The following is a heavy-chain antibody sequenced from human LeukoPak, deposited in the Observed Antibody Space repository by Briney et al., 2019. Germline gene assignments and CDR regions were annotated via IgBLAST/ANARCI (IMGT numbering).Heavy chain of an antibody. J-gene: IGHJ4*02. CDR2: IYTSGST. Sequence: SETLSLTCTVSGGSISSGSYYWSWIRQPAGKGLEWIGRIYTSGSTNYNPSLKSRVTISVDTSKNQFSLKLSSVTAADTAVYYCATTRVVPAAIVNWGQGTPVTVSS. D-gene: IGHD2-2*01. CDR1: GGSISSGSYY. V-gene: IGHV4-61*02. CDR3: ATTRVVPAAIVN.